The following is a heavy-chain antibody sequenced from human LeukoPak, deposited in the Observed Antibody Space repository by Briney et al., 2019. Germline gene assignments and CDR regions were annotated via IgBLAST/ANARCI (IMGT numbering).Heavy chain of an antibody. D-gene: IGHD6-19*01. J-gene: IGHJ3*02. CDR3: ARDLESGYSGADDAFDI. CDR2: INWNGGST. V-gene: IGHV3-20*04. Sequence: PGGSLRLSCAASGFTFDDYGMSWVRQAPGKGLEWVSGINWNGGSTGYADSVKGRFTISRDNAKNSLYLQMNSLRAEDTALYYCARDLESGYSGADDAFDIWGQGTMVTVSS. CDR1: GFTFDDYG.